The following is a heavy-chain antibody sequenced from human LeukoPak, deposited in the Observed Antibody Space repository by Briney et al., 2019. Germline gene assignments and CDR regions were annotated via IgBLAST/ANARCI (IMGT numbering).Heavy chain of an antibody. V-gene: IGHV4-34*01. CDR1: GGSFSGYY. J-gene: IGHJ3*02. CDR2: INHSGST. CDR3: AGSSAYGGAFDI. D-gene: IGHD3-22*01. Sequence: SETLSLTCAVYGGSFSGYYWSWIRQPPGKGLEWIGEINHSGSTNYNPSLKSRVTISVDTSKNQFSLKLSSVTAADTAVYYCAGSSAYGGAFDIWGQGTMVTVSS.